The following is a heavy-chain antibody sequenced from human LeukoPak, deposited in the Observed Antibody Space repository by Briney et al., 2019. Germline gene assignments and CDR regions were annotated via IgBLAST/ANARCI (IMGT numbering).Heavy chain of an antibody. Sequence: GGSLRLSCAASGFTFSDYYMNWVRQAPGKGLEWVSYISSSSSTIYYADSVKGRFTISRDNAKNSLYLQMNSLRAEDTAVYYCARSRFLEWLLVDYWGQGTLVTVSS. CDR1: GFTFSDYY. J-gene: IGHJ4*02. CDR3: ARSRFLEWLLVDY. V-gene: IGHV3-48*01. D-gene: IGHD3-3*01. CDR2: ISSSSSTI.